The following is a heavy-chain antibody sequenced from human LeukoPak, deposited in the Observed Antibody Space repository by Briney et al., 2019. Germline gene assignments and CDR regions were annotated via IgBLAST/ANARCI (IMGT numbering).Heavy chain of an antibody. Sequence: GGSLRLSCAASGFTFSNTYMSWVRQAPGKGLEWVSVISSSGGTTYYSDSVKGRFIISRDNSKNTLYLQMNSLRAEDTAVYYCAKAGIAVPATPEYCGQGTQVTVSS. CDR3: AKAGIAVPATPEY. J-gene: IGHJ4*02. CDR2: ISSSGGTT. V-gene: IGHV3-23*01. CDR1: GFTFSNTY. D-gene: IGHD6-19*01.